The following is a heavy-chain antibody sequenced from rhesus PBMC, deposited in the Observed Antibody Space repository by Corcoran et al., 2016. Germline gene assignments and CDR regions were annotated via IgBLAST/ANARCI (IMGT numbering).Heavy chain of an antibody. CDR1: CGFIRSSW. J-gene: IGHJ5-1*01. D-gene: IGHD4-23*01. V-gene: IGHV4-147*01. CDR2: IDGGSGST. CDR3: AKDMDEYSNYVGLFDV. Sequence: QLQIPESGPGVVKPSETLSITFAVSCGFIRSSWSRCIRQPPGKGREWIGQIDGGSGSTSYNPYLKSRVTMSSDTSKNQFSLKLSSVTAADTAVYYCAKDMDEYSNYVGLFDVWGPGVLVTVSS.